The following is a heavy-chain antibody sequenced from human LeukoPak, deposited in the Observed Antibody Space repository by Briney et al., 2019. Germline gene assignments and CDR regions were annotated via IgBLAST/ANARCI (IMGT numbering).Heavy chain of an antibody. CDR1: AFTFTDYY. CDR3: ARTISRGYFDY. V-gene: IGHV3-11*04. J-gene: IGHJ4*02. CDR2: ISSSGTAI. D-gene: IGHD3-3*01. Sequence: PGGSLRLSCAASAFTFTDYYMSWIRQAPGKGLEWISYISSSGTAISYPESVKGRFTISRGNAKNSLYLQMNSLRAEDTAVYYCARTISRGYFDYWGQGTLVTVSS.